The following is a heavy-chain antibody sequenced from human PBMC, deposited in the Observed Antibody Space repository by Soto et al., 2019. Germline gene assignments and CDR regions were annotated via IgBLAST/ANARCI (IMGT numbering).Heavy chain of an antibody. CDR3: ARVTYCGGDCYYYYYYGMDV. CDR2: IWYDGSNK. Sequence: XGSLRLSCAACGFTFSSYGMHWVRQAPGKGLEWVAVIWYDGSNKYYADSVKGRFTISRDNSKNTLYLQMNSLRAEDTAVYYCARVTYCGGDCYYYYYYGMDVWGQGTTVTVSS. J-gene: IGHJ6*02. V-gene: IGHV3-33*01. CDR1: GFTFSSYG. D-gene: IGHD2-21*02.